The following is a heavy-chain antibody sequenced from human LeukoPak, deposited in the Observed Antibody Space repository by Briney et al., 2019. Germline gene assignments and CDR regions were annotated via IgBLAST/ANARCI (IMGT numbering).Heavy chain of an antibody. CDR3: ARDLGIVGASFDY. D-gene: IGHD1-26*01. V-gene: IGHV3-23*01. Sequence: GGSLRLSCAASGFTFSSYAMSWVRQAPGKGLEWVSAISGSGGNTYYADSVKGRFTISRDNSKNTLYLQMNSLRAEDTAVYYCARDLGIVGASFDYWGQGTLVTVSS. CDR2: ISGSGGNT. CDR1: GFTFSSYA. J-gene: IGHJ4*02.